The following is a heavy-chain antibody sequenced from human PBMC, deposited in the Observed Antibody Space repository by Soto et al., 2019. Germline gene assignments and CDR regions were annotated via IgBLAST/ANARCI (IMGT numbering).Heavy chain of an antibody. J-gene: IGHJ4*02. CDR3: TTDGHFDY. Sequence: EVQLVESGGGLVKPGGSLRLSCAASDFAFNGAWMSWVRQAPGKGLEWVGRIKSKTDGETTDYAAPVKGRFTISRDDSRNTLFLQMNSLKTEDTAVYYCTTDGHFDYWGQGTLVPVSS. V-gene: IGHV3-15*05. CDR2: IKSKTDGETT. CDR1: DFAFNGAW.